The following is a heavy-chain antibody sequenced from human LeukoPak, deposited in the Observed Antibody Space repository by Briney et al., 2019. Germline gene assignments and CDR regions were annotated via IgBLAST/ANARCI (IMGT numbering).Heavy chain of an antibody. CDR2: IIPIFGTT. J-gene: IGHJ6*03. Sequence: GASVKVSCKASGGTFSSYVISWVRQAPGQGLEWMGGIIPIFGTTNYAQNFQGRVTITTDESTSTAYMELSSLRSEDSAVYYCASREPLDGYNYHSYFYMDVWGKGTTVTVSS. CDR3: ASREPLDGYNYHSYFYMDV. CDR1: GGTFSSYV. V-gene: IGHV1-69*05. D-gene: IGHD5-24*01.